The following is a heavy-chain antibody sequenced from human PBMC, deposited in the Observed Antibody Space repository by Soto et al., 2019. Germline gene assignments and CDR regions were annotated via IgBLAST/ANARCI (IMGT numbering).Heavy chain of an antibody. D-gene: IGHD5-12*01. Sequence: PGGSPRLSCAASGFTVSSYAMSWVRQAPGKGLEWVSAISGSGGSTYYADSVKGRFTISRDNSKNTLYLQMNSLRAEDTAVYYCAKDSLPQEMATTNWFDPWGQGTLVTVSS. CDR2: ISGSGGST. CDR1: GFTVSSYA. CDR3: AKDSLPQEMATTNWFDP. J-gene: IGHJ5*02. V-gene: IGHV3-23*01.